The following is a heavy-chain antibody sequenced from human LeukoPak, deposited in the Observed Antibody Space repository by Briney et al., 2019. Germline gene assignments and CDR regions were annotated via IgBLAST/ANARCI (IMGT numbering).Heavy chain of an antibody. J-gene: IGHJ4*02. CDR2: ISYDGSNK. CDR3: ARGHGDYVFTPGWRTHDY. Sequence: GGSLRLSCAASGFTFSSYAMHWVRQAPGKGLEWVAVISYDGSNKYYADSVKGRFTISRDNSKNTLYLQMNSLRAEDTAVYYCARGHGDYVFTPGWRTHDYWGQGTLVTVSS. CDR1: GFTFSSYA. V-gene: IGHV3-30*04. D-gene: IGHD4-17*01.